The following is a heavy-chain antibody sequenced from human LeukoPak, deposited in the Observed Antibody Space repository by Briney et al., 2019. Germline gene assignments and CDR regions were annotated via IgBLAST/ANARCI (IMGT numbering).Heavy chain of an antibody. CDR3: ASDEERPSDIVVVPADY. Sequence: ASVKVSCKASGGTFSSYAISWVRQAPGQGLEWMGRIIPILGIANYAQKFQGRVTITADKSTSTAYMELSSLRSEDTAVYYCASDEERPSDIVVVPADYWGQGTLVTVSS. V-gene: IGHV1-69*04. CDR1: GGTFSSYA. D-gene: IGHD2-2*01. CDR2: IIPILGIA. J-gene: IGHJ4*02.